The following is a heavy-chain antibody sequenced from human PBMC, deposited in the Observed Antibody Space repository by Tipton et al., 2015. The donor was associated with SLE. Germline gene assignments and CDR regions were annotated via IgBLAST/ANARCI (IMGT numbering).Heavy chain of an antibody. CDR3: ARGAYGDLDY. J-gene: IGHJ4*01. D-gene: IGHD4-17*01. CDR2: INPTGGIA. V-gene: IGHV1-46*01. CDR1: AYTFTNYY. Sequence: QAQLVQSGAEVKKPGASVKVSCEASAYTFTNYYIHWVRQAPGQGLEWMGIINPTGGIATYAQKFRGRVTMTRDTSTSAVHMELRSLRSDDTAVYYCARGAYGDLDYWGQGTLVNISS.